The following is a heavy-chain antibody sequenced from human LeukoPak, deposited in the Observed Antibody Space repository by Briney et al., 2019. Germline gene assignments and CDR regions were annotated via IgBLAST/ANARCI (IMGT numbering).Heavy chain of an antibody. V-gene: IGHV3-53*01. CDR3: ARILTDRKNSIDF. J-gene: IGHJ4*02. D-gene: IGHD2-21*01. Sequence: GGSLRLSCAASNFTLSSNYMNWVRQAPGKGLEGVSVIYSGGTTYYADSVKGRFTISRDNSKNTLYLQMNSLRVEDSAVYYCARILTDRKNSIDFWGQGTLVTVSS. CDR1: NFTLSSNY. CDR2: IYSGGTT.